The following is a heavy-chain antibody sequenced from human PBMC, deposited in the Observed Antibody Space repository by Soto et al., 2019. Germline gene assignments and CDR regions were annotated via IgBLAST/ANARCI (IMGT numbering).Heavy chain of an antibody. CDR3: ARDRTPQHAFDI. J-gene: IGHJ3*02. D-gene: IGHD1-1*01. Sequence: SETLSLSCTVSGGSISSYYWSWIRQPPGKGPEWIGYIYYSGSTNYNPSLKSRVTISVDTSKNQFSLKLSSVTAADTAVYYCARDRTPQHAFDIWGQGTMVT. V-gene: IGHV4-59*01. CDR2: IYYSGST. CDR1: GGSISSYY.